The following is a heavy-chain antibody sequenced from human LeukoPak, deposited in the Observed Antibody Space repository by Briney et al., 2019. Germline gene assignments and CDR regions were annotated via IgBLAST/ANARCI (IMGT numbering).Heavy chain of an antibody. V-gene: IGHV3-30*04. CDR1: GFTFSSYA. Sequence: GGSLRLSCAASGFTFSSYAMHWVRQAPGKGLEWVAVISYDGSNKYYADSVKGRFTISRDNSKNTLDLQMSSLRAEDTAVYYCAKDPSYTAAGIDCWGQGTLVTVSS. CDR3: AKDPSYTAAGIDC. D-gene: IGHD6-13*01. CDR2: ISYDGSNK. J-gene: IGHJ4*02.